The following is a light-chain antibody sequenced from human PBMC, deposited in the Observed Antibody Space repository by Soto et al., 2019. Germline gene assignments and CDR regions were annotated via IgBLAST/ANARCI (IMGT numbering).Light chain of an antibody. Sequence: EVVLTQSPATLSLSPGERATLSCRASQSVNVNLAWHQQKPGQPPRLLIYGASTRAAGVPARFTGSGSGTEFTLTISSLQSDDFAVYYCQQYNHWPPYTFGQGIKLEIK. J-gene: IGKJ2*01. CDR3: QQYNHWPPYT. V-gene: IGKV3-15*01. CDR2: GAS. CDR1: QSVNVN.